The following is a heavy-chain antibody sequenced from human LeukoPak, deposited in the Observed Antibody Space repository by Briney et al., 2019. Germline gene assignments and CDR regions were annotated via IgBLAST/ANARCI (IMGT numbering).Heavy chain of an antibody. V-gene: IGHV4-31*03. J-gene: IGHJ5*02. Sequence: SETLSLTCTVSGGSISSADSYWNWIRQHPGKGLEWIGYIYYSGSTHYNPSLKSRVTISLDTSKNQFSLRLSSVTAADTAVYYCARGRKVRPKINWFDPWGQGTLVTVSS. CDR1: GGSISSADSY. CDR2: IYYSGST. CDR3: ARGRKVRPKINWFDP.